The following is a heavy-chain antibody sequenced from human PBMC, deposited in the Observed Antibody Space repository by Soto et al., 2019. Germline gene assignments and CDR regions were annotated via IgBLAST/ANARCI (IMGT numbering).Heavy chain of an antibody. D-gene: IGHD2-15*01. CDR2: KWSAGSNK. V-gene: IGHV3-33*01. CDR3: ARDRLPGYPAWYFDY. CDR1: GFTFSSYA. J-gene: IGHJ4*02. Sequence: QVQLVESGGGVVQPGRSLRLSCAASGFTFSSYAMHWVRQAPGKGLEWVAVKWSAGSNKDYADSVMGRFTISRDNSKNTLYLQMDSLRAQDTAVYYCARDRLPGYPAWYFDYWGQGTLVTVSS.